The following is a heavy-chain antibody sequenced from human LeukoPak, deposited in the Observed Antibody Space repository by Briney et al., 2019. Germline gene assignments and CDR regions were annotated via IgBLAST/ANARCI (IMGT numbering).Heavy chain of an antibody. CDR1: GFTFSTYA. J-gene: IGHJ4*02. Sequence: PGGSLRLSCAASGFTFSTYAMHWVRQAPGKGLEWVSGISWNGGTIGYADSVKGRFTISRDNAKNSLYLQMNSLRAEDTALYYCAKDKVFGGELDYWGQGTLVTVSS. V-gene: IGHV3-9*01. D-gene: IGHD3-10*01. CDR3: AKDKVFGGELDY. CDR2: ISWNGGTI.